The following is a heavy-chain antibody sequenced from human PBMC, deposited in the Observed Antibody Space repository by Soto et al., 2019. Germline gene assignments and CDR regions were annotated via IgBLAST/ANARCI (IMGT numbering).Heavy chain of an antibody. CDR1: GYSFTSYG. D-gene: IGHD4-17*01. CDR2: ISGYDGNT. CDR3: ARAHSTVTTSISC. V-gene: IGHV1-18*01. J-gene: IGHJ4*02. Sequence: ASVKVSCKASGYSFTSYGISWVRQAPGQGLEWMGWISGYDGNTKYAQKVQDRVTMTTDTSTTTGYMELRSLRSDDTAVYYCARAHSTVTTSISCWGQGTLVTVSS.